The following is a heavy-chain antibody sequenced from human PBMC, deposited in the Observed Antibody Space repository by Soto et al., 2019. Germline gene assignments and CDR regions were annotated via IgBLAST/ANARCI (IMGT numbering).Heavy chain of an antibody. CDR2: MYNTGST. D-gene: IGHD2-21*02. Sequence: LTNTVSGGTPIRDAWRWFRQPPGKGLEWIGYMYNTGSTIYNPSLKSRVTISVDTSKNQFSLKLNSVTAADTAVYYCARDLWGYCGADCYPLDVWGQGTTVTVS. CDR1: GGTPIRDA. J-gene: IGHJ6*02. V-gene: IGHV4-59*01. CDR3: ARDLWGYCGADCYPLDV.